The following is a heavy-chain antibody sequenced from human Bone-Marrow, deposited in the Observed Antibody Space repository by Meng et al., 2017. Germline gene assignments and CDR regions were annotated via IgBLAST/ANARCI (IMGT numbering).Heavy chain of an antibody. V-gene: IGHV4-34*01. CDR2: INHSGST. CDR3: ARGSWLQLWLQDY. CDR1: GGSFSGYY. J-gene: IGHJ4*02. D-gene: IGHD5-18*01. Sequence: QVQLRQWGAGLLKPSETLYLTCRVYGGSFSGYYWSWIRQPPGKGLEWIGEINHSGSTNYNPSLKSRVTISVDTSKNQFSLKLSSVTAADTAVYYCARGSWLQLWLQDYWGQGTLVTVSS.